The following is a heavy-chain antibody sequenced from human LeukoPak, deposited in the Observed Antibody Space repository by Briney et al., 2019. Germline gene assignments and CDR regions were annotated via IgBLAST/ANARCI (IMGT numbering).Heavy chain of an antibody. D-gene: IGHD2-15*01. CDR1: GFTLSSYA. CDR2: ISDTGNT. CDR3: AKAPVTTCRGAFCYPFDY. J-gene: IGHJ4*02. Sequence: GGSLRLSCAASGFTLSSYAMSWVRQAPGKGLEWVSAISDTGNTYHADSVKGRYTISRDSSKNTLFLQMNRLRPEDAAVYYCAKAPVTTCRGAFCYPFDYWGLGTLVTVSS. V-gene: IGHV3-23*01.